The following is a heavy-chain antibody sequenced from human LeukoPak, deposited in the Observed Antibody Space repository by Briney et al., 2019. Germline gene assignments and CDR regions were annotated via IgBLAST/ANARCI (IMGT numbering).Heavy chain of an antibody. D-gene: IGHD3-22*01. J-gene: IGHJ3*02. V-gene: IGHV3-33*08. CDR3: ARDPPMYYYDEPGSRDAFDI. CDR1: GYTFSDYG. Sequence: PGTSLRLSCTASGYTFSDYGMHWVRQAPGKGLEWLSVISYSGVVKFYADSVKGRFTISRDNSKNTLHLQMNSLRAEDTAVYYCARDPPMYYYDEPGSRDAFDIWGQGTMVTVSS. CDR2: ISYSGVVK.